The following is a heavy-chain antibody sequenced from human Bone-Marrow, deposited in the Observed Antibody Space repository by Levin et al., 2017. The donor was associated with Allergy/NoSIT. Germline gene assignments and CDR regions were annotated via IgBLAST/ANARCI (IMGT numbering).Heavy chain of an antibody. CDR1: GFTFNAYW. D-gene: IGHD2-8*01. Sequence: GGSLRLSCAASGFTFNAYWMSWVRQAPGQGLEWLANINQNGGDKYYVDSVKGRFAISRDNAKNSLYLQMNSLRAEDTAVYYCARNGRGDYWGQGTLVTVSS. J-gene: IGHJ4*02. CDR3: ARNGRGDY. CDR2: INQNGGDK. V-gene: IGHV3-7*01.